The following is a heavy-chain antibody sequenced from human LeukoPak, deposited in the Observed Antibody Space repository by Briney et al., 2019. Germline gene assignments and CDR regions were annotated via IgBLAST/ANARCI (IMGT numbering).Heavy chain of an antibody. CDR2: IHNSRGT. Sequence: SETLSHTCTVSGASITSDIFYWNWIRQSPGRGLEWIGAIHNSRGTSYNPSLESRLTISVDPSENKFFLKMTSVTDADTATYYCGKVGGNTNSWGQGTLVTVSS. J-gene: IGHJ4*02. V-gene: IGHV4-30-4*01. D-gene: IGHD4-23*01. CDR1: GASITSDIFY. CDR3: GKVGGNTNS.